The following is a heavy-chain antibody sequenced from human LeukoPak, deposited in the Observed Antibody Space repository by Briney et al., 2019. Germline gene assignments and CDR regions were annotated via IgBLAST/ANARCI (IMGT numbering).Heavy chain of an antibody. V-gene: IGHV4-59*01. CDR1: GGSISSYY. Sequence: SETLSLTXTVSGGSISSYYWSWIRQPPGKGLEWIGYIYYSGSTNYNPSLKSRVTISVDTSKNQFSLKLSSVTAADTAVYYCAREHDGLDYWGQGTLVTVSS. CDR2: IYYSGST. D-gene: IGHD1-1*01. CDR3: AREHDGLDY. J-gene: IGHJ4*02.